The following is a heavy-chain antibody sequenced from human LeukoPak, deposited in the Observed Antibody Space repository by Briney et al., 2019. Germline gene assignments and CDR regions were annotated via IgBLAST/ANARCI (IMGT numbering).Heavy chain of an antibody. V-gene: IGHV3-66*02. Sequence: GGSLRLSWEASGFTVSTNYMSCVRQAPGKGLEWVSVIYSGGITYYADSVKGRFTISRDNSKNTLNLQMNSLRAEDTAIYYCARRHSSGSDWGQGTLVTVSS. D-gene: IGHD6-19*01. J-gene: IGHJ4*02. CDR3: ARRHSSGSD. CDR1: GFTVSTNY. CDR2: IYSGGIT.